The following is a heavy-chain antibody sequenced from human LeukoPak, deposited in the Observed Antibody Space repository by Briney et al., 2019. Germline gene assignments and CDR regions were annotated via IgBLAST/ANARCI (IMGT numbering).Heavy chain of an antibody. J-gene: IGHJ2*01. Sequence: GGSLRLSCAASGFTFSGSAMHWVRQASGKGLEWVGRIRSKANSYATAYAASVKGRFTISRDDSKNTAYLQMNSPKTEDTAVYYCTRPHGDYGSYWYFDLWGRGTLVTVSS. CDR3: TRPHGDYGSYWYFDL. V-gene: IGHV3-73*01. CDR1: GFTFSGSA. CDR2: IRSKANSYAT. D-gene: IGHD4-17*01.